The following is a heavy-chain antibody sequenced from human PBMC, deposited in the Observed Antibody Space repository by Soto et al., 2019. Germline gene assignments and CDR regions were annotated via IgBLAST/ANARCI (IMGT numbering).Heavy chain of an antibody. CDR3: ARGRGYCSSTSCYSDYYYYGMDV. V-gene: IGHV4-59*12. Sequence: SETLSLTCTVSGGSISSYYWGWIRQPPGKGLEWIGYIYYSGSTNYNPSLKSRVTISVDTSKNQFSLKLSSVTAADTAVYYCARGRGYCSSTSCYSDYYYYGMDVWGQGTTVTVS. J-gene: IGHJ6*02. CDR1: GGSISSYY. D-gene: IGHD2-2*01. CDR2: IYYSGST.